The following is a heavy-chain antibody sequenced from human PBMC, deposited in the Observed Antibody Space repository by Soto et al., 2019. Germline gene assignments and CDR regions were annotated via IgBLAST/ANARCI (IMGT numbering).Heavy chain of an antibody. J-gene: IGHJ4*02. V-gene: IGHV4-39*07. CDR2: INHSGST. CDR1: GGSISSGGYY. Sequence: SETLSLTCTVSGGSISSGGYYWSWIRQPPGKGLEWIGEINHSGSTNYNPSLKSRVTKSVDTSKNQFSLKLSSVTAADTAVYYCARGPDVVVVAATPKPAGNDYWGQGTLVTVSS. D-gene: IGHD2-15*01. CDR3: ARGPDVVVVAATPKPAGNDY.